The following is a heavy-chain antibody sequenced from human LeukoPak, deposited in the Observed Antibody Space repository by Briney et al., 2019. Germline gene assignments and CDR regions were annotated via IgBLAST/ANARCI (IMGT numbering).Heavy chain of an antibody. V-gene: IGHV1-18*01. CDR3: AYSCSSTSCPLDY. J-gene: IGHJ4*02. CDR1: GYSFTSYG. CDR2: ISAYNGNT. D-gene: IGHD2-2*01. Sequence: ASVKVSCKASGYSFTSYGISCERQAPRQGLEWMGWISAYNGNTNYAQKLQGRVTMTTDTSTSTAYMELRSLRSDDTAVYYCAYSCSSTSCPLDYWGQGTLVTVSS.